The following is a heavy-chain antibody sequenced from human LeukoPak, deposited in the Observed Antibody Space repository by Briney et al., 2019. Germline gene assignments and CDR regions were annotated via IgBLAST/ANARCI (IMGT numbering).Heavy chain of an antibody. J-gene: IGHJ5*02. Sequence: PSETLSLTCTVSGGSISSGSYYWSWIRQPAGKGLEWIGRIYTSGSTNYNPSLKSRVTISVDTSKNQFSLKLSSVTAADTAVYYCARLGFGELGMFDPWGQGTLVTVSS. CDR2: IYTSGST. V-gene: IGHV4-61*02. CDR1: GGSISSGSYY. CDR3: ARLGFGELGMFDP. D-gene: IGHD3-10*01.